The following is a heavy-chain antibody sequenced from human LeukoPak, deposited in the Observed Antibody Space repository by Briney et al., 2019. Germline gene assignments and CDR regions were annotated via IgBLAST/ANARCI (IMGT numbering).Heavy chain of an antibody. V-gene: IGHV3-7*01. Sequence: PGGSLRLSCAASGFTFANSWMAWVRQAPGKGREWLANIKQDGSTKHYADSLKGRFTISRDNPKNSLFLQMNNLRADDTAIYYCTRDTIGSLDYWGQGILVTVAS. D-gene: IGHD1-26*01. CDR3: TRDTIGSLDY. J-gene: IGHJ4*02. CDR1: GFTFANSW. CDR2: IKQDGSTK.